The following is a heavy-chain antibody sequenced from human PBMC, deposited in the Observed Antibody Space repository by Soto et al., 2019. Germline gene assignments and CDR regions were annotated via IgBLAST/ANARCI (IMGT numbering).Heavy chain of an antibody. J-gene: IGHJ5*02. CDR2: IYSGGTT. Sequence: EVQLVESGGGLVQPGGYLRLSCEASGFTVSSNYMSWVRQAPGKGLEWVSVIYSGGTTYYADSVKGRFTISRDNSKNTLYLQMNSLRAEDTAVYYCARNGDSSDYRGWFDPWGQGTLVTVSS. V-gene: IGHV3-66*01. CDR3: ARNGDSSDYRGWFDP. D-gene: IGHD3-22*01. CDR1: GFTVSSNY.